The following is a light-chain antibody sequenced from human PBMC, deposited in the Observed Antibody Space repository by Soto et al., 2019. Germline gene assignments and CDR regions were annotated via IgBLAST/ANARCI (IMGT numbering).Light chain of an antibody. J-gene: IGKJ3*01. Sequence: EIMMTQSPATLSVSQGEGATLSCRASQSVSYNLAWYQHKPGQAPRLLIYGASTRVTGILARFSGSGSGTEFTLTISSLQSEDFAVYYCQQYNDWPSFSFGTGTRVDI. CDR3: QQYNDWPSFS. CDR2: GAS. V-gene: IGKV3-15*01. CDR1: QSVSYN.